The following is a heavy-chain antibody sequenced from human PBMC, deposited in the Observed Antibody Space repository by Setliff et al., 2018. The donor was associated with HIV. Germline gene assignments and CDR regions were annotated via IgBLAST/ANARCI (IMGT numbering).Heavy chain of an antibody. Sequence: NPSETLSLTCAVSAYSISSGYYWGWIRQPPGKGLEWIGSIYHSGSIYYNPSLKSRVTISVDTSKNQFSLKLSSVTAADTAVYYCARHDGTYCGGDCYLLGYFDLWGRGTLVTVSS. V-gene: IGHV4-38-2*01. CDR2: IYHSGSI. D-gene: IGHD2-21*02. CDR1: AYSISSGYY. J-gene: IGHJ2*01. CDR3: ARHDGTYCGGDCYLLGYFDL.